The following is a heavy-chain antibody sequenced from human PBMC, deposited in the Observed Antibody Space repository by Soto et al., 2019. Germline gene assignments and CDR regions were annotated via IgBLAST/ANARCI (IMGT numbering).Heavy chain of an antibody. V-gene: IGHV1-46*03. D-gene: IGHD3-16*01. Sequence: ASVKVSCKASGYTFTSYYMHWVRQAPGQGLEWMGIINPSGGSTSYAQKFQGRVTMTRDTSTSTVYMELSSLRSEDTAVYYCARAPSGQIDYDYIGGSAPGDPWGQGTLVTVSS. CDR2: INPSGGST. CDR1: GYTFTSYY. CDR3: ARAPSGQIDYDYIGGSAPGDP. J-gene: IGHJ5*02.